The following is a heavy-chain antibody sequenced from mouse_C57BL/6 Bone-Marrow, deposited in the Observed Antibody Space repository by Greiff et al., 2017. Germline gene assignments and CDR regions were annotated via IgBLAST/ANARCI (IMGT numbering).Heavy chain of an antibody. CDR1: GFTFSDYG. CDR3: ARREGSYYYYAMDY. Sequence: EVKLEESGGGLVKPGGSLKLSCAASGFTFSDYGMHWVRQAPEKGLEWVAYISSGSSTIYYADTVKGRFTISRDNAKNTLFLQMTSLRSEDTAMYYCARREGSYYYYAMDYWGQGTSVTVSS. D-gene: IGHD1-1*01. J-gene: IGHJ4*01. V-gene: IGHV5-17*01. CDR2: ISSGSSTI.